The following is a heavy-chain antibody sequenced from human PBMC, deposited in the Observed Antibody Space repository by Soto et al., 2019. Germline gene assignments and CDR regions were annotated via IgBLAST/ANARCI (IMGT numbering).Heavy chain of an antibody. CDR2: ISAYNGNT. J-gene: IGHJ4*02. CDR1: GYTFTSYC. Sequence: ASVKVSCKASGYTFTSYCISWVRQAPGQGLEWMGWISAYNGNTNYAQKLQGRVTMTTDTSTSTAYMELRSLRSDDTAVYYCARDGREQQLDLGYGRDYWGQGTLVTVSS. CDR3: ARDGREQQLDLGYGRDY. V-gene: IGHV1-18*01. D-gene: IGHD6-13*01.